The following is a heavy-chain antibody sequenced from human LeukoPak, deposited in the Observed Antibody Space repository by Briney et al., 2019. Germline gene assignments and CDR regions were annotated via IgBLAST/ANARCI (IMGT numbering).Heavy chain of an antibody. V-gene: IGHV4-59*01. CDR2: IYYSGST. J-gene: IGHJ1*01. CDR3: ARDQSPRD. Sequence: SETLSLTCTVSGESISGFYWTWIRQPPGKGLEWIGYIYYSGSTNYNPSLKSRVTISVDTSKNQFSLKLSSVTAADTDVYYCARDQSPRDWGQGTLVTVSS. CDR1: GESISGFY.